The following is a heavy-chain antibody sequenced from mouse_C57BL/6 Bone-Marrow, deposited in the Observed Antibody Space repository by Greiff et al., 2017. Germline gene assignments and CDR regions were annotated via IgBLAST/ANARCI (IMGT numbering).Heavy chain of an antibody. CDR2: INPNNGGT. J-gene: IGHJ4*01. CDR3: ARREGHYCYGSTSYAMDY. Sequence: VQLQQSGPELVKPGASVKIPCKASGYTFTDYNMDWVKQSHGKSLEWIGDINPNNGGTIYNQKFKGKATLTVDKSSSTAYMELRSLTSEDTAVYYCARREGHYCYGSTSYAMDYWGQGTSVTVSS. V-gene: IGHV1-18*01. CDR1: GYTFTDYN. D-gene: IGHD1-1*01.